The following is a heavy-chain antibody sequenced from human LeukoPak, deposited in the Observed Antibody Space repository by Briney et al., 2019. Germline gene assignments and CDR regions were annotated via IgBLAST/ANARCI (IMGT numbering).Heavy chain of an antibody. D-gene: IGHD2-2*02. CDR2: ISAYNGNT. J-gene: IGHJ6*03. Sequence: SVKVSCKASGYTFTSYGISWVRQAPGQGLEWMGWISAYNGNTNYAQKLQGRVTMTTDTSTSTAYMELRSLRSDDTAVYYCARDPHHLLYGPTGYYYYMDVWGKGTTVTVSS. V-gene: IGHV1-18*01. CDR1: GYTFTSYG. CDR3: ARDPHHLLYGPTGYYYYMDV.